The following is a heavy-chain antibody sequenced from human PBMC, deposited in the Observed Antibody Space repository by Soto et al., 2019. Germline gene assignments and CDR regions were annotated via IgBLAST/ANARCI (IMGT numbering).Heavy chain of an antibody. Sequence: EVQLVESGGGLVQPGGSLRLSCAASGFTFSSHWMHWVRQTPGKGLVWVSRINGDGSSTKYADSVKGRFTISRDNAKNTLYLQMNSLRAEDTAVYYCARDWGRLQSEYYFDSWGQGTLVTVS. CDR3: ARDWGRLQSEYYFDS. V-gene: IGHV3-74*01. CDR1: GFTFSSHW. CDR2: INGDGSST. D-gene: IGHD3-10*01. J-gene: IGHJ4*02.